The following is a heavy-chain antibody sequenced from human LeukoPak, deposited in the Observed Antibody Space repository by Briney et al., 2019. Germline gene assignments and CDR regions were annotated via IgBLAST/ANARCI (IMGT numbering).Heavy chain of an antibody. J-gene: IGHJ6*03. Sequence: ASVKVSCKVSGFTLADLSMHWVRQAPGKGLEWVGGFDRKNGDTIYAHRFRGRVTLTEDTSTGTAYMDLSSLSADDTAVYYCATFCATTTCPGYQHYYYFMDVWGKGTTVTVSS. CDR3: ATFCATTTCPGYQHYYYFMDV. CDR1: GFTLADLS. CDR2: FDRKNGDT. D-gene: IGHD2-2*01. V-gene: IGHV1-24*01.